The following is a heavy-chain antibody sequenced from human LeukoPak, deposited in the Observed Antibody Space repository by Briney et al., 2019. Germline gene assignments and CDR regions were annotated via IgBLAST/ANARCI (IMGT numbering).Heavy chain of an antibody. CDR3: ARDRSGYARYYGMDG. CDR1: GFTFSDYY. CDR2: ISSNISTT. D-gene: IGHD5-12*01. V-gene: IGHV3-11*01. Sequence: GGSLRLSCAASGFTFSDYYMSWIRQAPGKGLEWVSSISSNISTTYYADSVKGRFTISRDNAKNSLYLQMNSLRVEDTAVYYCARDRSGYARYYGMDGWGQGTTVTVSS. J-gene: IGHJ6*02.